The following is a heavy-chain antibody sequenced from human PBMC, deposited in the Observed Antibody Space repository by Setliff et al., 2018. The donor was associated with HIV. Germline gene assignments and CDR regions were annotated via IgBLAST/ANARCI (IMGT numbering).Heavy chain of an antibody. CDR2: ITSSGNTM. J-gene: IGHJ4*02. CDR1: GFTFSSFS. D-gene: IGHD1-1*01. V-gene: IGHV3-48*04. Sequence: GESLKISCAASGFTFSSFSMHWVRQAPGKGLEWVSYITSSGNTMDYADSVKGRFTISRDNAKNTLHLQMSGLRVDDTAVYFCARDLLGSYNGYRHYWGQGTSVTV. CDR3: ARDLLGSYNGYRHY.